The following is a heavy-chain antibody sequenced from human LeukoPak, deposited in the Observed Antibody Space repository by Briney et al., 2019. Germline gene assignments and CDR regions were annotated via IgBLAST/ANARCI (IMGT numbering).Heavy chain of an antibody. Sequence: GGSLRLSCAASGFTFSNAWMSWVRQAPGKGLEWVGRIKSKTDGGTTDYAAPVKGRFTISRDDSQATLYLQMDSLKNEDTAVNYCVSGSYYLGSYYFDYWGQGSLVTVSS. CDR2: IKSKTDGGTT. V-gene: IGHV3-15*01. D-gene: IGHD3-10*01. CDR1: GFTFSNAW. CDR3: VSGSYYLGSYYFDY. J-gene: IGHJ4*02.